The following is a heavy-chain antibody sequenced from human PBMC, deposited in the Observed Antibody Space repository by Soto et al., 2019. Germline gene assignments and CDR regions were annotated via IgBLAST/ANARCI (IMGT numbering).Heavy chain of an antibody. CDR1: GGSFSGYY. V-gene: IGHV4-34*01. CDR3: ARGFYSSSWYNY. Sequence: SETLSLTCAVYGGSFSGYYWSWIRQPPGKGLEWIGEINHSGSTNYNPSLKSRVTISVDTSKNQFSLKLSSVTAADTAVYYCARGFYSSSWYNYWGQGTLVTVSS. CDR2: INHSGST. D-gene: IGHD6-13*01. J-gene: IGHJ4*02.